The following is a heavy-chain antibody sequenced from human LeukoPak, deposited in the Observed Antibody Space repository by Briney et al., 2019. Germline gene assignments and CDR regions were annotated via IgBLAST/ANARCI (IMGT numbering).Heavy chain of an antibody. J-gene: IGHJ4*02. CDR1: GYTFTGYY. CDR3: AINPTTGTTTPFDY. D-gene: IGHD1-1*01. V-gene: IGHV1-2*02. CDR2: INPNSGGT. Sequence: GASVKVSCKASGYTFTGYYMHWVRQAPGQGLEWMGWINPNSGGTNYAQKFQGRVTMTRDTSISTAYMELSRLRSDDTAVYYCAINPTTGTTTPFDYWGQGTLVTVSS.